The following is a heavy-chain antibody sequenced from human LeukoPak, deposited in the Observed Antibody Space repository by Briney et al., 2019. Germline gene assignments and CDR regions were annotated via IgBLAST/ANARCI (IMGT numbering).Heavy chain of an antibody. CDR1: GGSFSGYY. CDR2: INHSGST. V-gene: IGHV4-34*01. CDR3: ARGDGFLELDDY. D-gene: IGHD3-3*01. J-gene: IGHJ4*02. Sequence: SETLSLTCAVYGGSFSGYYWSWIRQPPGKGLEWIGEINHSGSTNYNPSLKSRVTISVDTSKNQFSLKLSSVTAADTAVYYCARGDGFLELDDYWSQGTLVTVSS.